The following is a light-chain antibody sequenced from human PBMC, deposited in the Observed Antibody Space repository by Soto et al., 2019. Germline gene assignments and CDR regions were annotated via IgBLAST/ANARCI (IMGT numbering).Light chain of an antibody. Sequence: QSALTQPASVSGTPGQSITISCTGTSSDVGGYNYVSWYQQHPGKAPKLMIYEVTNRPSGVSNRFSGSKSGNTASLTISGLQAEDEADYYCSSYASISTPVLFGGGTKLTVL. J-gene: IGLJ2*01. CDR1: SSDVGGYNY. V-gene: IGLV2-14*01. CDR3: SSYASISTPVL. CDR2: EVT.